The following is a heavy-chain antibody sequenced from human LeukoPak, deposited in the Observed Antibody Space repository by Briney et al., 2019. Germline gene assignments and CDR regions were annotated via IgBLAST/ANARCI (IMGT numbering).Heavy chain of an antibody. Sequence: GSLRLSCAASGFTFDHYGMHWVRQAPGKGLEWVSLISGDGGSTYYADSVKGRFTISRDDSKNSLYLQMSSLRTEDTALYYCAKDSLVPGSYWGQGTLVTVSS. CDR2: ISGDGGST. CDR1: GFTFDHYG. V-gene: IGHV3-43*02. CDR3: AKDSLVPGSY. D-gene: IGHD2-2*01. J-gene: IGHJ4*02.